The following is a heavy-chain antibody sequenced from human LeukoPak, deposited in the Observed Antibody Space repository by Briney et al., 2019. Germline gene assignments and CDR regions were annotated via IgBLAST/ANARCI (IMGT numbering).Heavy chain of an antibody. V-gene: IGHV3-48*03. CDR1: GFTFSSYE. CDR3: ARAHLAYSSGWYESELDY. J-gene: IGHJ4*02. D-gene: IGHD6-19*01. CDR2: ISSSGSTI. Sequence: PGGSLRLSCAASGFTFSSYEMNWVRQAPGKGLEWVSYISSSGSTIYYADPVEGRFTISRDNAKNSLYLQMNSLRAEDTGVYYCARAHLAYSSGWYESELDYWGQGTLVTVPS.